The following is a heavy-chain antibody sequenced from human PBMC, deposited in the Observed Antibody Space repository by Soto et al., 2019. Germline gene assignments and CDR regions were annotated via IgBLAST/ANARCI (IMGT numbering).Heavy chain of an antibody. CDR3: ARARYDSIGFNLDP. D-gene: IGHD3-22*01. V-gene: IGHV4-59*11. CDR1: GANIISHY. J-gene: IGHJ5*02. CDR2: IYLGGSI. Sequence: SETHSHTSNFSGANIISHYFAWIRQTTGRRLEWLGFIYLGGSINYNPSFKSRVIISVDTSKNQFAVRLSSVTAADTAVYYCARARYDSIGFNLDPWGLGTLVTVSS.